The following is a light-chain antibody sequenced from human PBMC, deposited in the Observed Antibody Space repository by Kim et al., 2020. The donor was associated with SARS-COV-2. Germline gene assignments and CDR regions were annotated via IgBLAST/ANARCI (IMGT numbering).Light chain of an antibody. CDR3: QQSYSEPLT. CDR1: QPISTF. CDR2: TAS. V-gene: IGKV1-39*01. J-gene: IGKJ3*01. Sequence: SVGDIVTITCRSNQPISTFLNWYQDKPGKAPKVLIHTASKLKSGVPSRFSGSGSGTDFTLTINSLQPEDFATYFCQQSYSEPLTFGPGTKVDIK.